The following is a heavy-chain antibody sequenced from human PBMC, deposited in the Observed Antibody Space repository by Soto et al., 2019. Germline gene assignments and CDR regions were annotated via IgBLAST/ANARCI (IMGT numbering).Heavy chain of an antibody. CDR1: GGSISSYY. CDR2: IYYSGST. J-gene: IGHJ6*02. CDR3: ARVTDSSGYPYYYGLDV. D-gene: IGHD3-22*01. Sequence: SETLSLTCTVSGGSISSYYWSWIRQPPGKKLKWIGYIYYSGSTNYNPSLKSRVTISVDTSKNQFSLKLSSVTAADTAVYYCARVTDSSGYPYYYGLDVWGQGTTVTVSS. V-gene: IGHV4-59*01.